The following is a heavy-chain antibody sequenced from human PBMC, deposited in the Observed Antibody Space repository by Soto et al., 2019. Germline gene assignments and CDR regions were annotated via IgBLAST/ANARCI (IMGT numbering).Heavy chain of an antibody. D-gene: IGHD4-4*01. CDR2: IYPGDSDT. V-gene: IGHV5-51*01. J-gene: IGHJ3*02. Sequence: GESLKISCKGSGYSFTSYWIGWVLQIPGKGLEWMGIIYPGDSDTRYSPSFQGQATISADKSISTAYLQWSSLKASDTAMYYCATKVFTVTTLPDAFESWGQGTMVTVAS. CDR1: GYSFTSYW. CDR3: ATKVFTVTTLPDAFES.